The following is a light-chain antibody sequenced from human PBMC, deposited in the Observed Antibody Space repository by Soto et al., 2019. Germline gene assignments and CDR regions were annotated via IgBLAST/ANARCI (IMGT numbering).Light chain of an antibody. J-gene: IGKJ4*01. CDR2: MGS. CDR1: QSLLHSNGYNY. CDR3: MQALQTPLT. Sequence: DIVMTQSPLSLPVTPGEPASISCRSSQSLLHSNGYNYLDWYLQKPEQSPQVLIYMGSIRASGVPDRFSGSGSGTDFTLKISRVEAEDVGIYYCMQALQTPLTFGGGTKVEIK. V-gene: IGKV2-28*01.